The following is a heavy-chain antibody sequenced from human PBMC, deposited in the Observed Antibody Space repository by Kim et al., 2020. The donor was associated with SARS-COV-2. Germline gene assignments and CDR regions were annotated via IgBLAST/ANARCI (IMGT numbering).Heavy chain of an antibody. J-gene: IGHJ6*02. CDR1: GFTFSSYG. CDR2: IWYDGSNK. Sequence: GGSLRLSCAASGFTFSSYGMHWVRPAPGKGLEWVAVIWYDGSNKYYADSGKGRFTIFRDNSKNTLYLQMNSLRAEDTAVYYCAKDFLDYYGMDVWGQGTTVTVSS. V-gene: IGHV3-33*06. CDR3: AKDFLDYYGMDV.